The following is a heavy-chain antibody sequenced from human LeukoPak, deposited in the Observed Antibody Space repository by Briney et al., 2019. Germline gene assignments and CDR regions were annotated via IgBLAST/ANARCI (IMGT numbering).Heavy chain of an antibody. V-gene: IGHV4-39*07. Sequence: SETLSLTCTVSGDSISGSFYYWGWIRQPPGKGLEWIGCIFHSGSTYYNPSLKSRVTISVDTSKNQFSLKLSSVTAADTAVYYCASSGYGSGSYTSYWGQGTLVTVSS. CDR1: GDSISGSFYY. CDR3: ASSGYGSGSYTSY. CDR2: IFHSGST. D-gene: IGHD3-10*01. J-gene: IGHJ4*02.